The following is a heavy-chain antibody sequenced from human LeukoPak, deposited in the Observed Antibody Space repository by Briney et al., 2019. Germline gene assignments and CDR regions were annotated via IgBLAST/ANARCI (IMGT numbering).Heavy chain of an antibody. D-gene: IGHD3-10*01. CDR2: ISSSGSTI. J-gene: IGHJ4*02. V-gene: IGHV3-48*03. Sequence: PGGSLRLSCAASGFTFSSYAMSWVRQAPGKGLEWVSYISSSGSTIYYADSVKGRFTISRDNDKNSLYLQMNSLRAEDTAVYYCARVRYYYGSGSPDYWGQGTLVTVSS. CDR3: ARVRYYYGSGSPDY. CDR1: GFTFSSYA.